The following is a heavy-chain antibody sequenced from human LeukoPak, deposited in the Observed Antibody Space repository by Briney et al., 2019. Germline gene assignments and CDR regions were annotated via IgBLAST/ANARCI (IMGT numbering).Heavy chain of an antibody. CDR1: GFTFSSYW. Sequence: GGSLRLSCAASGFTFSSYWMSWVRQAPGKGLEWVANIKQDGSEKYYVDSVKGRFTISGDNAKNTLYLQMNSLRAEDTAVYYCAANGEDSSGWSYWYFDLWGRGTLVTVSS. V-gene: IGHV3-7*01. J-gene: IGHJ2*01. D-gene: IGHD6-19*01. CDR2: IKQDGSEK. CDR3: AANGEDSSGWSYWYFDL.